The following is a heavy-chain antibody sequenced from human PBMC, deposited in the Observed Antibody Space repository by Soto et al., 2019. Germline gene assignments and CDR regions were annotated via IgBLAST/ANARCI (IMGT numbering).Heavy chain of an antibody. CDR2: ISYSGTT. Sequence: PSETLSLTCTVSGGSVTSTDCYWTWIRQPPGKGLEWIGYISYSGTTNYNPSLKSRVTVSVDRSKNQFSLELGPVTAADTAVYYCAREERAVVTSFDYWGQGTLVTVSS. J-gene: IGHJ4*02. V-gene: IGHV4-61*08. CDR1: GGSVTSTDCY. D-gene: IGHD2-21*02. CDR3: AREERAVVTSFDY.